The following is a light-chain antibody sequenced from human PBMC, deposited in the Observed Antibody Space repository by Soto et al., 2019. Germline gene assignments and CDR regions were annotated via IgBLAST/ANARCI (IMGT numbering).Light chain of an antibody. CDR3: QHYNSYPWT. CDR2: HAS. CDR1: QTINNW. J-gene: IGKJ1*01. V-gene: IGKV1-5*01. Sequence: DIQMTQSPSTLSASIGDRVTITCRASQTINNWLAWYQQKPGKAPNLLIFHASNLETGVPSRFSGSAFGTEFTLTISSLQPDYFATYYCQHYNSYPWTFGQGTKVDIK.